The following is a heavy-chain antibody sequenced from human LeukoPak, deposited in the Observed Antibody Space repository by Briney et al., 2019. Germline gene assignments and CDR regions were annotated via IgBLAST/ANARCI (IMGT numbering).Heavy chain of an antibody. Sequence: GGSLRLSCAASGFTFSDYYMSWIRQAPGKGLEWVSYISSSSPTMYYADSVKGRFSISRDNAKNSLYLQMNSLRAEDTAMYYCAREYTSGRYYIDYWGQGTLVTVSS. CDR1: GFTFSDYY. CDR2: ISSSSPTM. V-gene: IGHV3-11*01. D-gene: IGHD3-10*01. J-gene: IGHJ4*02. CDR3: AREYTSGRYYIDY.